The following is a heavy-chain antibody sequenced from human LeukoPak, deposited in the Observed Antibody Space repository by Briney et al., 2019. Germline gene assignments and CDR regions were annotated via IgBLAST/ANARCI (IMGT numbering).Heavy chain of an antibody. D-gene: IGHD2-15*01. CDR2: IYTSGST. Sequence: SETLSLTCTVSGGSISSGSYYWSWIRQPAGKGLEWIGRIYTSGSTNYNPSLKNRVTISVDTSKNQFSLKLSSVTAADTAVYYCARLYCSGGSCYSDYWGQGTLVTVSS. J-gene: IGHJ4*02. V-gene: IGHV4-61*02. CDR1: GGSISSGSYY. CDR3: ARLYCSGGSCYSDY.